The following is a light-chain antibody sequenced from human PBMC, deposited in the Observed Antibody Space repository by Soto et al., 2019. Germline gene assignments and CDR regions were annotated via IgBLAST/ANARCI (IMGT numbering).Light chain of an antibody. CDR2: AAS. CDR3: QQRYSTLYVA. Sequence: DIQMTQSPSSLSASVGDRVTITCRASQSISSYLNWYQQKPGKAPKLLIYAASSLQSGVPSRFSGSGSGTDFTLTISSLQPEDFATYYCQQRYSTLYVAFGQGTKVDIK. V-gene: IGKV1-39*01. J-gene: IGKJ1*01. CDR1: QSISSY.